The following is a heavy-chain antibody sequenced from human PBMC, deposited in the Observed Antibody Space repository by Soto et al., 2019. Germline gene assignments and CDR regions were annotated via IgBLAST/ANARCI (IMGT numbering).Heavy chain of an antibody. J-gene: IGHJ4*02. CDR3: ARQTPTGYSSSWPIDY. V-gene: IGHV4-39*01. CDR1: GGSISSSSYY. Sequence: SETLSLTCTVSGGSISSSSYYWGWIRQPPGKGLEWIGSIYYSGSTYYNPSLKSRVTISVDTSKNQFSLKLSSVTAADTAVYYCARQTPTGYSSSWPIDYWGQGTLVTVS. CDR2: IYYSGST. D-gene: IGHD6-13*01.